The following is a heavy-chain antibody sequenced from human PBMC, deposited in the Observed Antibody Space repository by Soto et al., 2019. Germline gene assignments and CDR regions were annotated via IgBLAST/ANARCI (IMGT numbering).Heavy chain of an antibody. J-gene: IGHJ1*01. Sequence: SVKVSCKASGGTFSSYTISWVRQAPGQGLEWMGRIIPILGIANYAQKFQGRVTITADKSTSTAYMELSSLRSEDTAVYYCAREVVVVTAIPEYFQHWGQGTLVTVSS. V-gene: IGHV1-69*04. CDR3: AREVVVVTAIPEYFQH. CDR1: GGTFSSYT. CDR2: IIPILGIA. D-gene: IGHD2-21*02.